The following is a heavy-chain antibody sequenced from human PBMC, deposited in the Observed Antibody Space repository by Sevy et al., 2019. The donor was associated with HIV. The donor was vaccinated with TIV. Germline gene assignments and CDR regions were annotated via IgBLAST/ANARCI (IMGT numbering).Heavy chain of an antibody. V-gene: IGHV3-23*01. Sequence: GESLKISCAASGFTFSKYSMSWVRQPPGKGLEWVSTLSFGCGEINYADSVKGQFTISRDNSKSSVYLQMNNLRPDDTAVYYCAREGCTKPHDYWGQGTLVTVSS. CDR1: GFTFSKYS. D-gene: IGHD2-8*01. J-gene: IGHJ4*02. CDR2: LSFGCGEI. CDR3: AREGCTKPHDY.